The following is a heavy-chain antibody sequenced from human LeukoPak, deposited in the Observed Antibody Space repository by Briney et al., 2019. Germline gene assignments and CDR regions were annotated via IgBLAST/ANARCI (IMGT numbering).Heavy chain of an antibody. CDR3: AKAVGATNLVGY. D-gene: IGHD1-26*01. Sequence: GGSLRLSCAASGFTFDDYAMHWVRQAPGKGLEWVSAISGSGGSTYYADSVKGRFTISRDNSKNTLYLQMNSLRAEDTAVYYCAKAVGATNLVGYWGQGTLVTVSS. V-gene: IGHV3-23*01. CDR2: ISGSGGST. J-gene: IGHJ4*02. CDR1: GFTFDDYA.